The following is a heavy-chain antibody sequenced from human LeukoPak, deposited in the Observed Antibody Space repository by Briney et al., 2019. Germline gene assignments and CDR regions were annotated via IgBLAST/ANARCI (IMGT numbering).Heavy chain of an antibody. CDR2: ISNDGSRK. J-gene: IGHJ4*02. CDR1: GFTFSDFY. Sequence: PGGSLRLSCTASGFTFSDFYMTWIRQAPGKGLEWVAVISNDGSRKFYADSVKGRFTVSRDNSKNTLDLQMNSLRVEDTAVYFCTKEVAVRGVNDYWGQGTLVTVSS. CDR3: TKEVAVRGVNDY. V-gene: IGHV3-30*18. D-gene: IGHD3-10*01.